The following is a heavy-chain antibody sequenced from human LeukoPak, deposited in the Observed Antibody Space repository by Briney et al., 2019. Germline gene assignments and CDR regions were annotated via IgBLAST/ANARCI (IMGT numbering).Heavy chain of an antibody. CDR3: ARRGGYDFSYDY. Sequence: PSETLSLTCTVSGGSISINIYYWGWICQPPGKGLEWIGDIYYSGSTYYNPSLKSRVTISVDTSKNQFSLKLSSVTTADTAVYYCARRGGYDFSYDYWGQGILVTVSS. CDR2: IYYSGST. J-gene: IGHJ4*02. CDR1: GGSISINIYY. D-gene: IGHD5-12*01. V-gene: IGHV4-39*01.